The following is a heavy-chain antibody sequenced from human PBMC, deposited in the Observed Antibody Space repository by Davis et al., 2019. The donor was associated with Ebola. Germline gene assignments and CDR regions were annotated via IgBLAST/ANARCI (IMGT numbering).Heavy chain of an antibody. Sequence: SGPTLVKPTQTLTLTCTFSGFSLSTSGMCVSWIRQPPGKGLEWIGEINHSGSTYYNPSLKSRVTISVDTSKNQFSLKLSSVTAADTAVYYCARRYCSSTSCYTAMDVWGQGTTVTVSS. V-gene: IGHV4-31*03. J-gene: IGHJ6*02. CDR1: GFSLSTSGMC. CDR2: INHSGST. CDR3: ARRYCSSTSCYTAMDV. D-gene: IGHD2-2*02.